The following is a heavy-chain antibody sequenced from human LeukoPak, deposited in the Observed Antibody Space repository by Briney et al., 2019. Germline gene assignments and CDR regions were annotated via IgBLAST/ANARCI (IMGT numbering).Heavy chain of an antibody. V-gene: IGHV4-61*02. J-gene: IGHJ4*02. D-gene: IGHD3-3*01. CDR3: ARASIFGVAEFDY. CDR2: IYTSGST. Sequence: SQTLSLTCTVSGGSISNGSYYWSWIRQPAGKGLEWIGRIYTSGSTNYNPSLKSRVTISVDTSKNQFSLKLSSVTAADTAVYYCARASIFGVAEFDYWGQGTLVTVSS. CDR1: GGSISNGSYY.